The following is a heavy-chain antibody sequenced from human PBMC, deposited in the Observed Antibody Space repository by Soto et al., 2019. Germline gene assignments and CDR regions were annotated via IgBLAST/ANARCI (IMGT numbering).Heavy chain of an antibody. D-gene: IGHD6-19*01. CDR1: GFTFSSYS. Sequence: GGSLRLSCAASGFTFSSYSMNWVRQAPGKGLEWVSSISSSSSYIYYADSVKGRFTISRDNAKNSLYLQMNSLRAEDTAVYYCARDSYSSGWSGAFDIWGQGTRVTVSS. CDR3: ARDSYSSGWSGAFDI. V-gene: IGHV3-21*01. J-gene: IGHJ3*02. CDR2: ISSSSSYI.